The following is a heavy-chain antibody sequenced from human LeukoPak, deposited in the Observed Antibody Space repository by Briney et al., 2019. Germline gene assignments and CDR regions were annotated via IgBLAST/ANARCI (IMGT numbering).Heavy chain of an antibody. J-gene: IGHJ4*02. Sequence: GGSLRLSCAASGFTFSSDAMSWVRQAPGKGLEWVSAISGSGGSTYYADSVKGRFTISRDNSKNTLYLQMNSLRAEDTAVYYCAKVPPAYYYDSSGPENFDYWGQGTLVTVSS. CDR1: GFTFSSDA. CDR3: AKVPPAYYYDSSGPENFDY. V-gene: IGHV3-23*01. D-gene: IGHD3-22*01. CDR2: ISGSGGST.